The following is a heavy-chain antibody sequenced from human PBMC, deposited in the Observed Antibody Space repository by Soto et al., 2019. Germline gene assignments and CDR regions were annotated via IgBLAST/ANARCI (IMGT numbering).Heavy chain of an antibody. CDR1: GGSISSGGYY. Sequence: SETLSLTCTVSGGSISSGGYYWSWIRQHPGKGLEWIGYIYYSGSTYYNPSLKSRVTISVDTSKNQFSLKLSSVTAADTAVYYCARGTIYDILTGYYAFDIWGQGTMVTVSS. D-gene: IGHD3-9*01. V-gene: IGHV4-31*03. CDR2: IYYSGST. CDR3: ARGTIYDILTGYYAFDI. J-gene: IGHJ3*02.